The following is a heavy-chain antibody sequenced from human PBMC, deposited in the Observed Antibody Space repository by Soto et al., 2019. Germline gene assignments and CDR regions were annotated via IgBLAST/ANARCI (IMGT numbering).Heavy chain of an antibody. V-gene: IGHV3-53*01. CDR3: AKRQQLVRYRYGLDV. CDR1: GFTVSDNY. CDR2: VYSGAFA. J-gene: IGHJ6*02. D-gene: IGHD6-13*01. Sequence: EVQLVESGGGLVQPGGSLRLSCAVSGFTVSDNYMSWVRQAPGKGLEWVSVVYSGAFAYYADSVKGRFTTSRDTSTITVYVHVNCLRVEDTAVYHCAKRQQLVRYRYGLDVWGQGNTVTVSS.